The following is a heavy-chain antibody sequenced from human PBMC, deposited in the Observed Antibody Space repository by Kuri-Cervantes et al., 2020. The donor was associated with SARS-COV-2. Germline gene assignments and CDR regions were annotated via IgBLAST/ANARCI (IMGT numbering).Heavy chain of an antibody. J-gene: IGHJ4*02. CDR2: IYYSGST. D-gene: IGHD2-2*01. V-gene: IGHV4-39*07. CDR1: GGSISSSSYY. Sequence: SETLSLTCTVSGGSISSSSYYWGWIRQPPGKGLEWIGSIYYSGSTYYNPSLKSRVTISVDTSKNQFSLKLSSVTAADTAVYYCARLRYCSSTSCWHFDYWGQGTLVTVSS. CDR3: ARLRYCSSTSCWHFDY.